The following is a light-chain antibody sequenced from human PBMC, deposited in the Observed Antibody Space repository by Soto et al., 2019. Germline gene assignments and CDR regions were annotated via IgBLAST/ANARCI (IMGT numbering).Light chain of an antibody. CDR1: SSNIGSNT. Sequence: QPVLTQPPSASGTPGQRVTISCSGSSSNIGSNTVNWYQQLPGTAPKLLIYSNNQRPSGVPDRFSGSKSGTSAPLAISGLQCEDEADYYCAAWDDSLNGVVFGGGTKLTVL. CDR3: AAWDDSLNGVV. V-gene: IGLV1-44*01. J-gene: IGLJ2*01. CDR2: SNN.